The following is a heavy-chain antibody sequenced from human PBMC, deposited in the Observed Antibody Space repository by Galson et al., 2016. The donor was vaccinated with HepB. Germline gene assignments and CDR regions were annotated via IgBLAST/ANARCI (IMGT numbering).Heavy chain of an antibody. CDR3: ARVVSGVVGATRPFDI. D-gene: IGHD1-26*01. CDR2: IYYSGST. CDR1: GGSISGYH. J-gene: IGHJ3*02. V-gene: IGHV4-59*01. Sequence: SETLSLTCTVSGGSISGYHWNWIRQPPGKGLEWIGCIYYSGSTNYNPSLKSRVTISVDTSKSQFSLKLSSVTAADTAVYYCARVVSGVVGATRPFDIWGQGTLVTVSS.